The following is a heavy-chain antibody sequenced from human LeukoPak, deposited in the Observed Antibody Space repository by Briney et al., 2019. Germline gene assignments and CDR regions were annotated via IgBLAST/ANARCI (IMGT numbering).Heavy chain of an antibody. J-gene: IGHJ5*02. CDR2: IRYDGTNT. Sequence: GGSLRLSCTASGFTFSSYAMHWVRQAPGKGLEWLAFIRYDGTNTHYADSVKGRFTISRDNSENTLYLQMNTLTIEDTAVYYCAKLAELVVTNNWFDPSGQGTLVTVSS. V-gene: IGHV3-30*02. CDR3: AKLAELVVTNNWFDP. D-gene: IGHD2-15*01. CDR1: GFTFSSYA.